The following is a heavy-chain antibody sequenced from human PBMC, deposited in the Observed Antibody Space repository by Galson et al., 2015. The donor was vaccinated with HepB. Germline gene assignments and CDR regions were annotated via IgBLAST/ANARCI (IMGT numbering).Heavy chain of an antibody. Sequence: SLRLSCAASGFTFSNAWMSWVRQAPGKGLEWVGRIKSKPDGGTTDYAAPVNGRFTVSRHDSENMLYLQMNSLKTEDTAVYYCTTRSGYYGSGSFYGMDVWGQGTTVTVSS. CDR1: GFTFSNAW. J-gene: IGHJ6*02. V-gene: IGHV3-15*01. CDR3: TTRSGYYGSGSFYGMDV. CDR2: IKSKPDGGTT. D-gene: IGHD3-10*01.